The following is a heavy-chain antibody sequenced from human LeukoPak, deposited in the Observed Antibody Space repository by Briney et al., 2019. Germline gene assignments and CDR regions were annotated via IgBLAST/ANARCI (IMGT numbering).Heavy chain of an antibody. CDR2: IDPSDSYT. CDR1: GYSFTSYW. J-gene: IGHJ4*02. V-gene: IGHV5-10-1*01. CDR3: ARYYDILTGPFDY. D-gene: IGHD3-9*01. Sequence: GESLKISCKGSGYSFTSYWISWVRQMPGKGLEWMGRIDPSDSYTNYSPSFQGHVTISADKSISTAYLQWSSLKVSDTAMYYCARYYDILTGPFDYWGQGTLVTVSS.